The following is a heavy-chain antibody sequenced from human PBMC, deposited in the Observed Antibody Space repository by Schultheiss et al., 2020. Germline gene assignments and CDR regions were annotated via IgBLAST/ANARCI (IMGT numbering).Heavy chain of an antibody. CDR3: ARASSGWYY. CDR2: ISYDGSNK. D-gene: IGHD6-19*01. Sequence: GESLKISCAASGFTFSSYSMNWVRQAPGKGLEWVAVISYDGSNKYYADSVKGRFTISRDNSKNTLYLQMNSLRAEDTAVYYCARASSGWYYWGQGTLVTVSS. V-gene: IGHV3-30*03. CDR1: GFTFSSYS. J-gene: IGHJ4*02.